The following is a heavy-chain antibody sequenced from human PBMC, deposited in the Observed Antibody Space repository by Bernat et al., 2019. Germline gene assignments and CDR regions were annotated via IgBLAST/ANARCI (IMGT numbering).Heavy chain of an antibody. V-gene: IGHV3-21*01. CDR3: ATSGYDYYFDY. D-gene: IGHD5-12*01. Sequence: EVQLVESGGGLVKPGGSLRLSCAASGFTFNSYSMNWVCQAPGKGLEWVSSISSSSSYIYYADSVKGRFTISRDNAKNSLYLQMNSLRAEDTAVYYCATSGYDYYFDYWGQGTLVTVSS. CDR2: ISSSSSYI. J-gene: IGHJ4*02. CDR1: GFTFNSYS.